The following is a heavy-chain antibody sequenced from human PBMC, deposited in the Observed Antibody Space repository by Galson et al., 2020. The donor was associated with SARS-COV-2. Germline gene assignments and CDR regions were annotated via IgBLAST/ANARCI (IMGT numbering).Heavy chain of an antibody. J-gene: IGHJ4*02. CDR1: GFTFSSYA. Sequence: WGSLRLSCAASGFTFSSYAMSWVRQPPGKGLEWVSAISGSGGSTYYPGSKRGRFTISSDNSKNTLYLEVSSLRADATATYFCAKVDAAIVGIATWGSFDYWGQGALVTVSS. D-gene: IGHD2-21*01. V-gene: IGHV3-23*01. CDR3: AKVDAAIVGIATWGSFDY. CDR2: ISGSGGST.